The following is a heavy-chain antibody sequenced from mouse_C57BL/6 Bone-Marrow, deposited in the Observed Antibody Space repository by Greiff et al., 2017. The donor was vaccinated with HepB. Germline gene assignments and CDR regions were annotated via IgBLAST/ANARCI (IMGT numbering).Heavy chain of an antibody. J-gene: IGHJ1*03. D-gene: IGHD1-1*01. CDR1: GYTFTSYW. CDR3: ARSRGITTVVAEDWYFDV. Sequence: QVQLQQPGAELVKPGASVKLSCKASGYTFTSYWMHWVKQRPGRGLEWIGRIDPNSGGTKYNEKFKSKATLTVDKPSSTAYMQLSSLTSEDSAVYYCARSRGITTVVAEDWYFDVWGTGTTVTVSS. V-gene: IGHV1-72*01. CDR2: IDPNSGGT.